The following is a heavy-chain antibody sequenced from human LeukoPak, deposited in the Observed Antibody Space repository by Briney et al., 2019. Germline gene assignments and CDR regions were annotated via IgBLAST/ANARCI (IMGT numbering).Heavy chain of an antibody. CDR1: GFTFSSYA. Sequence: GGSLRLFCAASGFTFSSYAMSWVRQAPGKGLEWVSAISGSGGSTYYADSVKGRFTISRDNSKNTLYLQMNSLRAEDTAVYYCAKDPGSSWYPGRGFDYWGQGTLVTVSS. D-gene: IGHD6-13*01. CDR2: ISGSGGST. V-gene: IGHV3-23*01. J-gene: IGHJ4*02. CDR3: AKDPGSSWYPGRGFDY.